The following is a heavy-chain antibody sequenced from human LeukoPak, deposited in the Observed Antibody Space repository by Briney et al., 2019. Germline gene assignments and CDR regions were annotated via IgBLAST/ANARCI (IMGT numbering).Heavy chain of an antibody. CDR2: ISGSGGST. D-gene: IGHD3-3*01. V-gene: IGHV3-23*01. J-gene: IGHJ4*02. Sequence: GGSLRLSCAASGFTFSSYAMSWVRQAPGKGLEWVSAISGSGGSTYYADSVKGRFTISRGNSKNTLYLQMNSLRAEDTAVYYCAKVNDFWSAFDYWGQGTLVTVSS. CDR3: AKVNDFWSAFDY. CDR1: GFTFSSYA.